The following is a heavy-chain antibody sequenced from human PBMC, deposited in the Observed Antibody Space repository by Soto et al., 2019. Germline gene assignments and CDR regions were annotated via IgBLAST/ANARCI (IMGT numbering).Heavy chain of an antibody. J-gene: IGHJ4*02. V-gene: IGHV3-48*03. CDR3: VRDLDIAARRDF. Sequence: PGGSLRLSCAASGFTFNSSEMNWVRQAPGKGLEWVSYISSSGTIIFSADSVKGRFTISRENAKNSLYLQMNSLRAEDTAVYFCVRDLDIAARRDFWGQGTLVTVSS. CDR2: ISSSGTII. CDR1: GFTFNSSE. D-gene: IGHD6-6*01.